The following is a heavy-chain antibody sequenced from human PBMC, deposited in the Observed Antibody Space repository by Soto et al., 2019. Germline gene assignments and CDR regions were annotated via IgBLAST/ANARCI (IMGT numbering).Heavy chain of an antibody. D-gene: IGHD3-10*01. CDR2: ISYDGSNK. V-gene: IGHV3-30-3*01. J-gene: IGHJ6*02. Sequence: GGSLRLSCAASGFTFSSYAMHWVRQAPGKGLEWVAVISYDGSNKYYADSVKGRSTISRDNSKNTLYLQMNSLRAEDTAVYYCARGGNYGSGIYYTDDEPYYYYGMDVWGQGTTVTVSS. CDR1: GFTFSSYA. CDR3: ARGGNYGSGIYYTDDEPYYYYGMDV.